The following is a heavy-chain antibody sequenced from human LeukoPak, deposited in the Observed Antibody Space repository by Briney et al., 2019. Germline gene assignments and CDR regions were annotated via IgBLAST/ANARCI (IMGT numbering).Heavy chain of an antibody. V-gene: IGHV3-23*01. J-gene: IGHJ4*02. CDR1: GFTFSSYA. CDR3: ASASSHRIAAGGDY. CDR2: ISGSGGST. Sequence: SGGSLRLSCAASGFTFSSYAMSWVRQAPGKGLEWVSAISGSGGSTYSADSVKGRFTISRDDSKNTLYLQMNSLRAEDTAVYYCASASSHRIAAGGDYWGQGTLVTVSS. D-gene: IGHD6-13*01.